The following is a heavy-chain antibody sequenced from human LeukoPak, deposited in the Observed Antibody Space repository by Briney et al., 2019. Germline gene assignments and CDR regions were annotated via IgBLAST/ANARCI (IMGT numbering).Heavy chain of an antibody. CDR1: GFTFGNYA. Sequence: GGSLRLSCQTSGFTFGNYAMSWVRQAQGKELEWISAISTNGVNTYYADSVKSRFTISRDNSRHTLSLQMNGLRADDTAVYYCAKGSAAARPYYFDSWGQGTLVAVSS. J-gene: IGHJ4*02. V-gene: IGHV3-23*01. D-gene: IGHD6-6*01. CDR2: ISTNGVNT. CDR3: AKGSAAARPYYFDS.